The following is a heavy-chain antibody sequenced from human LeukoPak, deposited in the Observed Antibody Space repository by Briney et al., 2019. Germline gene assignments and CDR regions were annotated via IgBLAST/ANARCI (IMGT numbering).Heavy chain of an antibody. D-gene: IGHD6-19*01. V-gene: IGHV3-48*04. Sequence: PGGSLRLSCAASGFTFSTYSMNWVRRAPGRGLEWVSYIHGTSGTIYYADFVKGRFTISRDNAKNSLYLHMNTLRAEDTAVYYCARCPGWYTFDLWGQGTMVAVSS. CDR2: IHGTSGTI. CDR3: ARCPGWYTFDL. CDR1: GFTFSTYS. J-gene: IGHJ3*01.